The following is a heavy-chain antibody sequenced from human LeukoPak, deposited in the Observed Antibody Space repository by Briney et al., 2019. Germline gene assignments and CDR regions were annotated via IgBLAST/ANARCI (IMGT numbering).Heavy chain of an antibody. V-gene: IGHV3-23*01. CDR3: AKRETSQVSSGWYGGPT. Sequence: GGSLRLSCAASGFTFSSYAMSWVRQAPGKGLEWVSAISGSGGSTYYADSVKGRFTISRDNSKNTLCLQMNSLRAEDTAVYYCAKRETSQVSSGWYGGPTWGQGTLVTVSS. CDR2: ISGSGGST. CDR1: GFTFSSYA. J-gene: IGHJ4*02. D-gene: IGHD6-19*01.